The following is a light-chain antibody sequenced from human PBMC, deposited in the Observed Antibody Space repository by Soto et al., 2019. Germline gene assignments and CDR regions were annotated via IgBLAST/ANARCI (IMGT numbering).Light chain of an antibody. Sequence: QSVQTQPASVSGSPGQSVTISCTGTSGDIGRYKFVSWFQQHPGKAPKLLIFEGTNRPSGVSHRFSGSKSGNTASLTISGLQAEDEAMYFCSSSTNTNTLVIFGGGTKVTVL. CDR1: SGDIGRYKF. J-gene: IGLJ2*01. V-gene: IGLV2-14*01. CDR3: SSSTNTNTLVI. CDR2: EGT.